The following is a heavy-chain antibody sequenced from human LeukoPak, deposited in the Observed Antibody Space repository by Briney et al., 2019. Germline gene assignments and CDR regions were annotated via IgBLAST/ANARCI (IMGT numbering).Heavy chain of an antibody. CDR1: GGSFSGYY. Sequence: SETLSLTCAVYGGSFSGYYWSWIRQPPGKGLEWIGEIKHSGSTNYNPSLKSRVTISVDTSKNQFSLKLSSVTAADTAVYYCARYCSGGSCYSYNWFDPWGQGTLVTVSS. J-gene: IGHJ5*02. CDR3: ARYCSGGSCYSYNWFDP. V-gene: IGHV4-34*01. D-gene: IGHD2-15*01. CDR2: IKHSGST.